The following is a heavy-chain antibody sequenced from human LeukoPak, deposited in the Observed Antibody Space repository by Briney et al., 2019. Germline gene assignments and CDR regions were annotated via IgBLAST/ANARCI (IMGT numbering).Heavy chain of an antibody. CDR1: GGSISSGSYY. D-gene: IGHD6-13*01. CDR2: IYYSGST. CDR3: ARGVAAAVLWYFDL. V-gene: IGHV4-61*02. J-gene: IGHJ2*01. Sequence: PSQTLSLTCTVSGGSISSGSYYWSWIRQPAGKGLEWIGRIYYSGSTNYSPSLKSRVTISVDTSKNQFSLKLSSVTAADTAVYYCARGVAAAVLWYFDLWGRGTLVTVSS.